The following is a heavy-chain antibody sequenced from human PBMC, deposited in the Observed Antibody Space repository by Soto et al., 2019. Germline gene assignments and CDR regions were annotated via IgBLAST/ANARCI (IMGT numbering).Heavy chain of an antibody. J-gene: IGHJ4*02. CDR3: ARAREYCTGGSCTMYYFDS. CDR1: GFTFSSYD. D-gene: IGHD2-8*02. CDR2: IDTAGDT. V-gene: IGHV3-13*01. Sequence: GGSLRLSCAASGFTFSSYDMHWVRQTPGKGLEWVSTIDTAGDTYYPGSVKGRFTISRENAKNSLYLQINSLRAGDTAVYYCARAREYCTGGSCTMYYFDSWGQGTLVTVSS.